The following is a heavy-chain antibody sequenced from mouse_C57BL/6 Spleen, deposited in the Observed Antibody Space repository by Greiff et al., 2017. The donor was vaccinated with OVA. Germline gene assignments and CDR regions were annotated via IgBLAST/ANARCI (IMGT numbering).Heavy chain of an antibody. Sequence: EVQVVESGGGLVKPGGSLKLSCAASGFTFSSYTMSWVRQTPEKRLEWVATISGGGGNTYYPDSVKGRFTISRDNAKNTLYLQMSSLRSEDTALYYCASSYDGYPAWFAYWGQGTLVTVSA. CDR2: ISGGGGNT. CDR3: ASSYDGYPAWFAY. J-gene: IGHJ3*01. V-gene: IGHV5-9*01. CDR1: GFTFSSYT. D-gene: IGHD2-3*01.